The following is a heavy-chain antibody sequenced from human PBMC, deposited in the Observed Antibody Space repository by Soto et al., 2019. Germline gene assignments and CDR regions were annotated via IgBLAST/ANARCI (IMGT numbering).Heavy chain of an antibody. V-gene: IGHV3-74*01. J-gene: IGHJ4*02. D-gene: IGHD2-15*01. CDR1: GFTFSSYW. CDR2: SDGSST. CDR3: GSTSLMVAVATRADY. Sequence: EVQLVESGGGLVQPGGSLRLSCAASGFTFSSYWMHWVRQAPGKGLVWVSRSDGSSTSYADSVKGRFTISRDNAKNTLYLQMTSLRAEDPAVYSCGSTSLMVAVATRADYWAAGTLVNVSS.